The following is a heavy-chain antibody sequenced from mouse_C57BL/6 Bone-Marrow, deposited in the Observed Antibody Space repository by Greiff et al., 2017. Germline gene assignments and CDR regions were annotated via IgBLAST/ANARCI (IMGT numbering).Heavy chain of an antibody. D-gene: IGHD1-3*01. CDR2: IWTGGGT. V-gene: IGHV2-9-1*01. Sequence: VQLQQSGPGLVAPSQSLSITCTVSGFSLTSYAISWVRQPPGKGLEWLGVIWTGGGTNYNSALKSRLSISKDNSKSQVFLKMTSLQTDDTARYDCARNEGSSQGFAYWGQGTLVTVSA. J-gene: IGHJ3*01. CDR3: ARNEGSSQGFAY. CDR1: GFSLTSYA.